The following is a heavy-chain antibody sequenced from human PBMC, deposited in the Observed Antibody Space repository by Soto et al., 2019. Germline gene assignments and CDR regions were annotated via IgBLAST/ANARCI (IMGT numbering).Heavy chain of an antibody. Sequence: QVQLQESGPGLVKPSQTLSLTCTVSGDPISSGDYYWSWIRQPPGKGLEWIGYIYYSGTTYYSPSLKSRVTMSVDTPKNQFSLKLSSVTAADTAVYYCARAPYRGTNSRGALDMWGQGTMVTVSS. V-gene: IGHV4-30-4*01. CDR2: IYYSGTT. CDR1: GDPISSGDYY. J-gene: IGHJ3*02. CDR3: ARAPYRGTNSRGALDM. D-gene: IGHD2-8*01.